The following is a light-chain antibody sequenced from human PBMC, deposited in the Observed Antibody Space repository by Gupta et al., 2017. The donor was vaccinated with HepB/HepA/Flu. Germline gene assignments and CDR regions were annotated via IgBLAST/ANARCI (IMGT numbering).Light chain of an antibody. CDR3: QQSDNTPWT. J-gene: IGKJ1*01. Sequence: SRLTHSPSSLSASVGDRVTITCRASPSISNYLNWYQQKPGKAPKLLIYAASSLQSGVPSRFSGSGSATDFTLTISRLQPDDFAAYYCQQSDNTPWTFGQGTKVEIK. CDR1: PSISNY. CDR2: AAS. V-gene: IGKV1-39*01.